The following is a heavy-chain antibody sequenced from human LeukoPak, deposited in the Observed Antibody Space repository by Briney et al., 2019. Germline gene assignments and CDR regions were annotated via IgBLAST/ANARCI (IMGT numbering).Heavy chain of an antibody. CDR3: ARQSGRGPPLDF. J-gene: IGHJ4*02. V-gene: IGHV4-39*01. D-gene: IGHD1-26*01. CDR2: VFYSGST. Sequence: SETLSLTCSVSGFSISSGSHYWGWVRQPPGQGLAWIGTVFYSGSTDSNPSLRSRLTISVDTSKNQFSLKLTSVTAADTAVYFCARQSGRGPPLDFWGPGTLVIVSS. CDR1: GFSISSGSHY.